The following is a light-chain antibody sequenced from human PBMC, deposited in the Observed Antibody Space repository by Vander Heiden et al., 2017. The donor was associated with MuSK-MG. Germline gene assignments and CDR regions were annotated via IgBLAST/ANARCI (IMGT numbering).Light chain of an antibody. J-gene: IGLJ2*01. V-gene: IGLV2-14*01. CDR3: SSDATSSTLV. CDR2: EVS. CDR1: SSNGVGYDY. Sequence: PPTPPASVAASRRRSTTISSTGTSSNGVGYDYVSWYPQQPAPTPQLMTYEVSKRPAGVSHRFSGSKSGNTASVTISGRQGEDEGDYYCSSDATSSTLVFGGGTKLTVL.